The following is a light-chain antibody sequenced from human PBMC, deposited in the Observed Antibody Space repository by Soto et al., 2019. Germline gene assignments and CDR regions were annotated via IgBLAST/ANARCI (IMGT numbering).Light chain of an antibody. V-gene: IGKV3-15*01. Sequence: ETFMTQSRCSLSVSLVERATLSCRASQSVSIHLAWYQQKPGQAPRLLIYDTSTRATGIPARFSGSGSGTEFTLTISSLQSEDFAVYYCQQYSNWPPITFGQGTRLEIK. CDR3: QQYSNWPPIT. J-gene: IGKJ5*01. CDR2: DTS. CDR1: QSVSIH.